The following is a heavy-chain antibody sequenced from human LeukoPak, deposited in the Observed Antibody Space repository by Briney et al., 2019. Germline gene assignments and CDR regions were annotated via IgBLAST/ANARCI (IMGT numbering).Heavy chain of an antibody. J-gene: IGHJ4*02. CDR3: ARDGGMGLDY. CDR2: IWYDESKK. Sequence: GGSLRLSCVASGYTFSSYGMHWVRQAPGKGLQWVAVIWYDESKKYYTDSVKGRFTISRDVSKNTLYLQMNSLRAEDSAMYYCARDGGMGLDYWGQGTLVTVSP. V-gene: IGHV3-33*01. D-gene: IGHD3-16*01. CDR1: GYTFSSYG.